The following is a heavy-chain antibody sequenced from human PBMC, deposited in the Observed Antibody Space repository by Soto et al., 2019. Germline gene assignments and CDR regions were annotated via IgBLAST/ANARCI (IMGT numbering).Heavy chain of an antibody. CDR3: ARDRGYDAHDFYYNAMDV. J-gene: IGHJ6*02. D-gene: IGHD2-15*01. V-gene: IGHV3-21*01. CDR2: IRGFSPYT. Sequence: GSLRLSCISSGFTFRTYTMNWVRQAPGKGLEWVSGIRGFSPYTFYAESVKGRFTISRDNAKNSLFLQMNSLRAEDTAVYYCARDRGYDAHDFYYNAMDVWGQGTTVTVSS. CDR1: GFTFRTYT.